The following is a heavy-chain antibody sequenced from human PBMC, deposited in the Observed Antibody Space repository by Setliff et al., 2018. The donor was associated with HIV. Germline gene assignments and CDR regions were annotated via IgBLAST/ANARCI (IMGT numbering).Heavy chain of an antibody. CDR2: IYYNGIT. Sequence: LSLTCTVSGGSISSHYWSWIRQPPGKGLEWIGSIYYNGITNYNPSLKSRVTVSVDTSENQFSLKLSSVTAADTAVYYCARGSWKDGAQGYFFDHWGQGTLVTVSS. CDR1: GGSISSHY. CDR3: ARGSWKDGAQGYFFDH. D-gene: IGHD1-1*01. V-gene: IGHV4-59*11. J-gene: IGHJ4*02.